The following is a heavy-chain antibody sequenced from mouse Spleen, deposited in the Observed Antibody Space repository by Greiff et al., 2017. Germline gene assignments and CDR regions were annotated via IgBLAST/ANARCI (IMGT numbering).Heavy chain of an antibody. CDR1: GFTFSSFG. CDR2: ISSGSSTI. J-gene: IGHJ1*01. V-gene: IGHV5-17*02. Sequence: EVNVVESGGGLVQPGGSRKLSCAASGFTFSSFGMHWVRQAPEKGLEWVAYISSGSSTIYYADTVKGRFTISRDNPKNTLFLQMTSLRSEDTAMYYCARCDGYYAFDVWGAGTTVTVSS. D-gene: IGHD2-3*01. CDR3: ARCDGYYAFDV.